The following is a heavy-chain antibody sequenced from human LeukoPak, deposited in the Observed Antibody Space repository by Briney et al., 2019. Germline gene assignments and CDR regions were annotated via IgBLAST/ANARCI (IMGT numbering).Heavy chain of an antibody. V-gene: IGHV3-23*01. D-gene: IGHD2-15*01. CDR2: IGGSGGST. J-gene: IGHJ4*02. CDR3: AKAGWGYCSGGSCYGDY. CDR1: GFTFSSYA. Sequence: GGSLRLSCAASGFTFSSYAMSWVRQAPGKGLEWVSAIGGSGGSTYYADSVKGRFTISRDNSKNTLYLQMNSLRAEDTAVYYCAKAGWGYCSGGSCYGDYWGQGTLVTVSS.